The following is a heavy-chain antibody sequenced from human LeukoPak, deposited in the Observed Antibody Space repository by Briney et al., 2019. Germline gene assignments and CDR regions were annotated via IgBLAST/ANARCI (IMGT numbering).Heavy chain of an antibody. D-gene: IGHD5-18*01. CDR1: GYSISSGYY. V-gene: IGHV4-38-2*02. CDR3: ASLDTADAFDI. J-gene: IGHJ3*02. CDR2: IYHSESP. Sequence: SETLSLTCSVSGYSISSGYYWGWIRQPPGKGLEWIGSIYHSESPYYNPSLTSRVTISVDTSKNQFSLKLSSVTAADTAVYYCASLDTADAFDIWGQGTMVTVSS.